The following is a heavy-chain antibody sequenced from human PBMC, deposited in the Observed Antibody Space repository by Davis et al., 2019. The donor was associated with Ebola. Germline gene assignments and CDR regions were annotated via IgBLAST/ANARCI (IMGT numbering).Heavy chain of an antibody. CDR2: IRSKASGGTT. J-gene: IGHJ1*01. D-gene: IGHD3-22*01. Sequence: PGGSLRLSCTTSGFTFGDYAMSWVRRAPGNGLEWVGFIRSKASGGTTEYAASVKGKFTISRDDSKSIAYLQMNSLKTEDTAVYYCTRSYDSSGHYPGYFQHWGPGTLVTVSS. CDR1: GFTFGDYA. V-gene: IGHV3-49*04. CDR3: TRSYDSSGHYPGYFQH.